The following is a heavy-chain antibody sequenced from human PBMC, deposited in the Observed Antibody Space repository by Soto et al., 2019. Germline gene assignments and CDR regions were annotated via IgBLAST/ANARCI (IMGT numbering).Heavy chain of an antibody. CDR3: AMVDNYVTPTPQDV. CDR2: ISPYNGNT. Sequence: QVQLVQSGDEVKKPGASVKVSCKASGYIFVNYGIAWVRQAPGQGLEWMGWISPYNGNTHYATKVQGRLTMTTDTSTSTAYMDLGSQTSDDTAVYYCAMVDNYVTPTPQDVWGQGTTVTVSS. J-gene: IGHJ6*02. D-gene: IGHD3-16*01. CDR1: GYIFVNYG. V-gene: IGHV1-18*01.